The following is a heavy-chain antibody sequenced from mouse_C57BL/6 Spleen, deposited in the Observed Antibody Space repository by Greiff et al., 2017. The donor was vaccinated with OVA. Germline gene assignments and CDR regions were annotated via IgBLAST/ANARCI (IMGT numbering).Heavy chain of an antibody. V-gene: IGHV1-26*01. Sequence: HLQQSGPELVKPGASVKISCKASGYTFTDYYMNWVKQSHGKSLEWIGDINPNNGGTSYNQKFKGKATLTVDKSSSTAYMELRSLTSEDSAVYYCARGDSSGPFAYWGQGTLVTVSA. CDR1: GYTFTDYY. CDR2: INPNNGGT. CDR3: ARGDSSGPFAY. D-gene: IGHD3-2*02. J-gene: IGHJ3*01.